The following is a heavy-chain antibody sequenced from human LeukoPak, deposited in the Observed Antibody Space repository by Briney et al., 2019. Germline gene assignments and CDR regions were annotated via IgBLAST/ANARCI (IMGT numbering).Heavy chain of an antibody. CDR3: ARQFRDSSGYYSYYFDY. CDR2: IYPGDSDT. V-gene: IGHV5-51*01. CDR1: GYSFTTYW. Sequence: PGESLKISCKGSGYSFTTYWIGWVRQMPGRGLEWMGIIYPGDSDTRYSPSFQGQVTISADKSISTAYLQWSSLKASDTAMYYCARQFRDSSGYYSYYFDYWGQGTLVTVFS. J-gene: IGHJ4*02. D-gene: IGHD3-22*01.